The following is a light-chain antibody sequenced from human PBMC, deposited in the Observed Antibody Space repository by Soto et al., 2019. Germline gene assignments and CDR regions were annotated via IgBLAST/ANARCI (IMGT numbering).Light chain of an antibody. CDR1: QSVSSRS. CDR3: QQDYNLPPS. V-gene: IGKV3D-7*01. CDR2: GAS. J-gene: IGKJ1*01. Sequence: EIVMTQSPATLSLSPGERATLSCRASQSVSSRSLSWYQQKPGQAPRLLIYGASTRATGIPARFSGSGSGTDFTLTISSLQPEDFTVYYCQQDYNLPPSFGQGTKVEIK.